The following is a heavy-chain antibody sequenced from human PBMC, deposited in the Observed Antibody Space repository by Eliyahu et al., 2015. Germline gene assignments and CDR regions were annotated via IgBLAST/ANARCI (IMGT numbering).Heavy chain of an antibody. V-gene: IGHV4-39*07. CDR1: GXXIXXXXYY. J-gene: IGHJ4*02. Sequence: QLQLQESGPGLVKPSETLSLXCXVSGXXIXXXXYYWGWIRQPPGKGLEWIGSIYYSGSTYYNPSLKSRVTISVDTSKNQFSLKLSSVTAADTAVYYCARAGFWMATIAHYFDYWGQGTLVTVSS. D-gene: IGHD5-24*01. CDR3: ARAGFWMATIAHYFDY. CDR2: IYYSGST.